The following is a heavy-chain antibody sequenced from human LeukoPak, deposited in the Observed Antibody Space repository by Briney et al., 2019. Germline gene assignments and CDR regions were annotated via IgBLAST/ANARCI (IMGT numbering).Heavy chain of an antibody. Sequence: GGSLRLSCAASGFTFSSYWMSWVRQAPGKGLEWVANIKQDGSEKYYVDSVKGRFTISRDNAKNSLYLQMNSLRAEDTAVYYCANQYSSGWYGEAFDIWAQGTMVTVSS. V-gene: IGHV3-7*01. CDR1: GFTFSSYW. CDR2: IKQDGSEK. D-gene: IGHD6-19*01. CDR3: ANQYSSGWYGEAFDI. J-gene: IGHJ3*02.